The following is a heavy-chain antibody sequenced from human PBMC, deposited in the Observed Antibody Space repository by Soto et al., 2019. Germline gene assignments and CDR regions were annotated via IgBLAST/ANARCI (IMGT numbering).Heavy chain of an antibody. CDR2: ILVDGRT. V-gene: IGHV3-23*01. D-gene: IGHD2-8*02. CDR3: AKATATGGGAFDI. Sequence: VGSLRLSCAASGFICSSYDMSWVRQAPGKGLEWVSTILVDGRTFYVDSVKGRFTISRDSSQNTVYLQMNSLTAGDTALYYCAKATATGGGAFDICGQGTMVTVS. J-gene: IGHJ3*02. CDR1: GFICSSYD.